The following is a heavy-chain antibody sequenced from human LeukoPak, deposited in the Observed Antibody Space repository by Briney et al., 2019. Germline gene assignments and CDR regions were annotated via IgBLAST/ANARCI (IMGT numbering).Heavy chain of an antibody. V-gene: IGHV4-34*01. CDR1: GGSFSGYY. CDR3: ARGIVGPI. Sequence: SETLSLTCAVYGGSFSGYYWTWIRQPPGKGLEWIGEIHYSGSATYNPSLKSRVTISVDASKNQFSLRLTSVTAADTAVYYCARGIVGPIWGQGTMVTVSS. J-gene: IGHJ3*02. CDR2: IHYSGSA. D-gene: IGHD1-26*01.